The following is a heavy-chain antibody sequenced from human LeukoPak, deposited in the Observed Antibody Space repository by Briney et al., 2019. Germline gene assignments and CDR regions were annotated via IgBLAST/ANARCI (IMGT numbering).Heavy chain of an antibody. CDR3: ASYYPDAFDI. D-gene: IGHD3-22*01. CDR1: GFTFSSYE. CDR2: ISSSGSTI. V-gene: IGHV3-48*03. J-gene: IGHJ3*02. Sequence: PGGSLRLSCAASGFTFSSYEMNWVRQAPGKGLEWVSYISSSGSTIYYADSVKGRFTISRDNAKNSLYLQMNSLRAEDTAVYYCASYYPDAFDIWGQGTMVTVSS.